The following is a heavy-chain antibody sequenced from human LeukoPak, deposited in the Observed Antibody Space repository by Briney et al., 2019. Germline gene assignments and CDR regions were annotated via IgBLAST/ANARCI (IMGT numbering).Heavy chain of an antibody. Sequence: GGSLRLSCAASGFIFSAYEMNWVRQAPGKGLEWVSYISSSGSTIYYADSVKGRFTISRGNAKKSLYLQMNSLRAEDTAVYYCARVYSSGWTYWGQGTLVTVSS. CDR1: GFIFSAYE. CDR3: ARVYSSGWTY. CDR2: ISSSGSTI. V-gene: IGHV3-48*03. D-gene: IGHD6-19*01. J-gene: IGHJ4*02.